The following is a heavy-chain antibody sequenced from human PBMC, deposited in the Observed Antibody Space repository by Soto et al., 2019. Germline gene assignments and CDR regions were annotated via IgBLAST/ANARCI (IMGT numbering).Heavy chain of an antibody. CDR3: ASRLRITMVRGAKRGDDY. D-gene: IGHD3-10*01. CDR1: GGTFSSYT. J-gene: IGHJ4*02. CDR2: IIPILGIA. V-gene: IGHV1-69*02. Sequence: QVQLVQSGAEVKKPGSSVKVSCKASGGTFSSYTISWVRQAPGQGLEWMGRIIPILGIANYAQKFQGRVTITADKSTSTAYMALSSLRSEDTAVYYCASRLRITMVRGAKRGDDYWGQGTLVTVSS.